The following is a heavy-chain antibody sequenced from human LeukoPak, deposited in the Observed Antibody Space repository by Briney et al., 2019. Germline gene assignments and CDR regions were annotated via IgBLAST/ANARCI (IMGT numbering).Heavy chain of an antibody. CDR3: AKDRGSSWQNWFDP. J-gene: IGHJ5*02. Sequence: GGSLRLSCVGSGFTFSFYSMHWVRQTPGKGLEWVAFTSDDERNKFYAASVKGRFTISRDNSKNTVYLQMNSLRPEDTAVYYCAKDRGSSWQNWFDPWGQGTLVTVSS. V-gene: IGHV3-30*04. CDR2: TSDDERNK. D-gene: IGHD6-13*01. CDR1: GFTFSFYS.